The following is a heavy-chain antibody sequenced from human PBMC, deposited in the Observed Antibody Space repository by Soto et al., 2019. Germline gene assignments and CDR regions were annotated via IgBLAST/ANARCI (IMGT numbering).Heavy chain of an antibody. Sequence: EVQLLDSGGGLVQPGGSLRLSCAASGFTFRTYAMSWVRQAPGKGLEWVSTISDSGTTYYANSVKGRFTISRDNSRNTLDLQMNSLRVEDTAFYYCAKGGEGSCSRTSCLYFSDSWGQGTLVTVSS. J-gene: IGHJ5*02. CDR1: GFTFRTYA. V-gene: IGHV3-23*01. CDR3: AKGGEGSCSRTSCLYFSDS. CDR2: ISDSGTT. D-gene: IGHD2-2*01.